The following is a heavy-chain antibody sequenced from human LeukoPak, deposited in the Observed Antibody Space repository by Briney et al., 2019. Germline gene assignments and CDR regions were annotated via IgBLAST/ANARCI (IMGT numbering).Heavy chain of an antibody. CDR2: ISSSSSTI. V-gene: IGHV3-48*02. J-gene: IGHJ4*02. CDR1: GFTFSSYS. CDR3: ARSDYDSRGHFDY. Sequence: GGSLRLSCATSGFTFSSYSMNWIRQDPEKGLEWVSYISSSSSTIYYADSVKGRFTISRDNAKNSLYLQMNSLRDEDTAVYYCARSDYDSRGHFDYWGQGTLVTVSS. D-gene: IGHD3-22*01.